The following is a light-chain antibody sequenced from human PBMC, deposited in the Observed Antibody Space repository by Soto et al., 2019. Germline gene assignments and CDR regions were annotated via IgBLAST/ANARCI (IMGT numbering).Light chain of an antibody. Sequence: QSVLTQPPSVSAAPGQKVTISCSGSSSNSGKNYVSWYQQLPGTAPKLLIYDNNKRTSGIPDRFSGSKSDTSATLGITGLQTGDEADYYCGTWDSSLSAVVFGGGTKLTVL. J-gene: IGLJ2*01. CDR1: SSNSGKNY. CDR3: GTWDSSLSAVV. CDR2: DNN. V-gene: IGLV1-51*01.